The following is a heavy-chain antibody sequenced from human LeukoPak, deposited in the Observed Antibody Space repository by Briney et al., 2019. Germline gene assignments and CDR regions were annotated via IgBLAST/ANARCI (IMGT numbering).Heavy chain of an antibody. J-gene: IGHJ5*02. CDR2: ISGSSNYI. CDR3: ARAGIADFYDSTGYPNWFDP. Sequence: GGSLRLSCAASGFTFSSYSMNWVRQAPGKGLEWVSSISGSSNYIYYADSVKGRFTISRDNAKNSLYLQMNSLRAEDTAVYYCARAGIADFYDSTGYPNWFDPWGQGTLVTVSS. CDR1: GFTFSSYS. V-gene: IGHV3-21*01. D-gene: IGHD3-22*01.